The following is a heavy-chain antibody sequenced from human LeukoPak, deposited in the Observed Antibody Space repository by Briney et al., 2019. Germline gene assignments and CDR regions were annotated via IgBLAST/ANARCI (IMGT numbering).Heavy chain of an antibody. Sequence: GGSLRLSCAASGFIFSSYSMNWVRQAPGKGLEWVSSISSSNNYIYYADSVKGRFTISRDNAKNSLYLQMNSLRAEDTAVYYCARDFRTRGNYYYMDVWGKGTTVTISS. J-gene: IGHJ6*03. CDR2: ISSSNNYI. D-gene: IGHD2-8*01. V-gene: IGHV3-21*01. CDR3: ARDFRTRGNYYYMDV. CDR1: GFIFSSYS.